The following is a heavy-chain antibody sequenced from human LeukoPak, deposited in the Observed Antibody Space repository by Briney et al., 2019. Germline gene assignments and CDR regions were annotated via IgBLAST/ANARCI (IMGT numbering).Heavy chain of an antibody. CDR2: IYTSGST. Sequence: SETLSLTCAVSGGSISSYYWSWIRQPPGKGLEWIGYIYTSGSTNYNPSLKSRVTISVDTSKNQFSLKLSSVTAAGTAVYYCERGKMAIAAPWFDPWGQGTRLTVSS. CDR3: ERGKMAIAAPWFDP. V-gene: IGHV4-4*09. J-gene: IGHJ5*02. D-gene: IGHD6-13*01. CDR1: GGSISSYY.